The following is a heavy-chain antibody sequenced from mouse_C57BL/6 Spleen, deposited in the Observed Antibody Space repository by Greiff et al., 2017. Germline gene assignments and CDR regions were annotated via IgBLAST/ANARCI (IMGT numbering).Heavy chain of an antibody. V-gene: IGHV1-61*01. CDR3: ARRGRYCGSSYWYFDV. CDR1: GYTFTSYW. Sequence: QVQLQQPGAELVRPGSSVKLSCKASGYTFTSYWMDWVKQRPGQGLEWIGNIYPSDSETHYNQKFKDKATLTVDKSSSTAYMQLSSLTSEDSAVYSGARRGRYCGSSYWYFDVWGTGTTVTVSS. CDR2: IYPSDSET. D-gene: IGHD1-1*01. J-gene: IGHJ1*03.